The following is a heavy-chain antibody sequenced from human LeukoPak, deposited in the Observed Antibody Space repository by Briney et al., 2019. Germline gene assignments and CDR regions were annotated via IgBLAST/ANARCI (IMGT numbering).Heavy chain of an antibody. CDR1: GFTFSSYA. Sequence: GGSLRLSCAASGFTFSSYAMSWVRQAPGKGLEWVSSISGSGSGGSTYYADSVKGRFTISKDNSKNTPYLQMNSLRAEDTAVYYCAKSGYNRFDYWGQGTLLTVSS. CDR2: ISGSGSGGST. D-gene: IGHD5-24*01. CDR3: AKSGYNRFDY. V-gene: IGHV3-23*01. J-gene: IGHJ4*02.